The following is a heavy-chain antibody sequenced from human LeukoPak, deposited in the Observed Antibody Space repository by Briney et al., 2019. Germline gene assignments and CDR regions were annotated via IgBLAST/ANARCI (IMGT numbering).Heavy chain of an antibody. V-gene: IGHV4-59*08. D-gene: IGHD2-2*02. CDR2: IYYSGST. CDR3: ARQGYCSSTSCYKGGGSYFDY. CDR1: GGSISSYY. Sequence: SETLSLTCTVSGGSISSYYWSWIRQPPGKGLEWIGYIYYSGSTNYNPSLKSRVTISVDTTKDQFSLKLSSVTAADTAVYYCARQGYCSSTSCYKGGGSYFDYWGQGTLVTVSS. J-gene: IGHJ4*02.